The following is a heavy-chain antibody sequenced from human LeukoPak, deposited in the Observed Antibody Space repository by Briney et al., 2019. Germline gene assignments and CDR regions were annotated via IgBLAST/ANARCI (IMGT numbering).Heavy chain of an antibody. CDR2: IYYSGST. D-gene: IGHD3-22*01. V-gene: IGHV4-59*01. CDR3: ARGGYDSSAYKPLDY. J-gene: IGHJ4*02. Sequence: PSETPSLTCTVSGASISTYYWNWIRQPPGKGPEWIGYIYYSGSTNYNPSLKSRVTISVDTSKNQFSLKLSSVTAADTAVYYCARGGYDSSAYKPLDYWGQGTLVTVSS. CDR1: GASISTYY.